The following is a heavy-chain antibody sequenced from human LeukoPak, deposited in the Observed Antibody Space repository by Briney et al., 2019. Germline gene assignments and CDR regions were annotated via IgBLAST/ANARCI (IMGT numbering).Heavy chain of an antibody. CDR2: TYYRSKWYN. D-gene: IGHD3-22*01. CDR3: AREISAPYLDSSGYYHLN. V-gene: IGHV6-1*01. CDR1: GDSVSSNSAA. J-gene: IGHJ4*02. Sequence: SQTLSLTCAISGDSVSSNSAAWNWIRQSPSRGLEWLGRTYYRSKWYNDYAVSVKSRITINPDTSKNQFSLQLNSVTPEDTAVYYCAREISAPYLDSSGYYHLNWGQGTLVTVSS.